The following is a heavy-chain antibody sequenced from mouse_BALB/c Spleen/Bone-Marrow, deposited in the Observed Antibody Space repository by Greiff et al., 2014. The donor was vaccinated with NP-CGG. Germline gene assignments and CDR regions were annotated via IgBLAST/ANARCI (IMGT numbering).Heavy chain of an antibody. Sequence: VQLKQSGAELVKPGASVKLTCTGSGFNIKDTYMHWVKQRPGQGLEWIGRIDAANGNSKYDPKFQGKATITADTSSNTGYLQLSSLTSEDTAVYYCARYGYWGQGTSVTVSS. J-gene: IGHJ4*01. V-gene: IGHV14-3*02. D-gene: IGHD1-1*02. CDR2: IDAANGNS. CDR1: GFNIKDTY. CDR3: ARYGY.